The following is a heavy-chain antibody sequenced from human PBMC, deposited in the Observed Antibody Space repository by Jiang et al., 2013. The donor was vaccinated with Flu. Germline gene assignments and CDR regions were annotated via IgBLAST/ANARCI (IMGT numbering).Heavy chain of an antibody. D-gene: IGHD5-24*01. V-gene: IGHV1-69*04. Sequence: YAISWVRQAPGQGLEWMGRIIPILGIANYAQKFQGRVTITADKSTSTAYMELSSLRSEDTAVYYCARDSPRDGYNEYYFDYWGQGTLVTVSS. J-gene: IGHJ4*02. CDR1: YA. CDR3: ARDSPRDGYNEYYFDY. CDR2: IIPILGIA.